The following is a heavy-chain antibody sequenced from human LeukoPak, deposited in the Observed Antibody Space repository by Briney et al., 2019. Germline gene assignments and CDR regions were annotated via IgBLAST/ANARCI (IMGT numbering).Heavy chain of an antibody. D-gene: IGHD2-2*02. CDR1: GYTFTSYG. CDR2: ISAYNGNT. Sequence: ASVKVSCKASGYTFTSYGISWVRQAPGQGLEWMGWISAYNGNTNYAQKLQGRVTMTTDTSTSTAYMELRSLRSDDTAVYYCARQYQLLYSRFYYYMDVWGKGTTVTVSS. CDR3: ARQYQLLYSRFYYYMDV. V-gene: IGHV1-18*01. J-gene: IGHJ6*03.